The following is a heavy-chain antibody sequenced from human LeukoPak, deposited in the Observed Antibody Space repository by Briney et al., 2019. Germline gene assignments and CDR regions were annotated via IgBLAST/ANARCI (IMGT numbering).Heavy chain of an antibody. V-gene: IGHV4-39*07. J-gene: IGHJ4*02. D-gene: IGHD3-22*01. CDR1: GDSIRSTTFY. CDR2: IYYSGNT. Sequence: SETLSLTCTVSGDSIRSTTFYWGWIRQPPGKGLEWIGSIYYSGNTYYNPSLMSRVTISVDTSKNQFSLHLSSVTAADTAVYYCARAPHFFDTSGSRYYFDSWGQGALVTVSS. CDR3: ARAPHFFDTSGSRYYFDS.